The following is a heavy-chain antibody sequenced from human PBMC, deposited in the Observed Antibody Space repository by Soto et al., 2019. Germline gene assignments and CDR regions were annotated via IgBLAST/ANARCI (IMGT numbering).Heavy chain of an antibody. CDR2: IIPIFGTA. D-gene: IGHD3-10*01. J-gene: IGHJ6*02. Sequence: GASVKVSCKASGGTFSSYAISWVRQAPGQGLEWMGGIIPIFGTAKYAQKFQGRVTITADESTSTAYMELSSLRSEDTAVYYCARGGSLWFGELSAYYYGMDVWGQGTTVTVSS. V-gene: IGHV1-69*13. CDR1: GGTFSSYA. CDR3: ARGGSLWFGELSAYYYGMDV.